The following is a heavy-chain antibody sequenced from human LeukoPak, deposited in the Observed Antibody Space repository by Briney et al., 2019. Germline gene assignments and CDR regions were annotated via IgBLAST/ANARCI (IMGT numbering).Heavy chain of an antibody. CDR3: ARGRTAAGQYFFDS. J-gene: IGHJ4*02. Sequence: SQTLSLTCTISGGSISSNSDTWSWISQPPSRGLEWMGRTYYRYRWSDDYAVSVKSRIAINPDTSKNQFSLQLTSLTPADTAVYYCARGRTAAGQYFFDSWGQGTLVTVSS. CDR1: GGSISSNSDT. CDR2: TYYRYRWSD. D-gene: IGHD6-13*01. V-gene: IGHV6-1*01.